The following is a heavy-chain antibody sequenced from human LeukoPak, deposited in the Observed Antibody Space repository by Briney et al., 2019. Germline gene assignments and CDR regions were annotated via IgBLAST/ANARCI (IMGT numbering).Heavy chain of an antibody. D-gene: IGHD4-17*01. CDR3: AREVETTVDNWFDP. V-gene: IGHV4-59*01. Sequence: PSETLSLTCTVSGGSISSYYWSWIRQPPGKGLEWIGYIYYSGSTNYNPSLKSRVTISVDTSNNHFSLKLSSVTAADTAVYYCAREVETTVDNWFDPWGQGTLVTVS. CDR2: IYYSGST. CDR1: GGSISSYY. J-gene: IGHJ5*02.